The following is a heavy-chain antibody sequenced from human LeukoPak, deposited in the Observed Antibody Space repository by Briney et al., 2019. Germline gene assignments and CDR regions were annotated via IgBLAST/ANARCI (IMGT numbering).Heavy chain of an antibody. CDR1: GGSFSDYY. D-gene: IGHD3-3*01. J-gene: IGHJ4*02. V-gene: IGHV4-34*01. CDR2: INHSGIT. Sequence: SETLSLTCAVYGGSFSDYYLIWIRQPPGQGLEWIGEINHSGITSYNASIKSRVTISTDTSKNQFSLKVNSMTAADTAVYYCASSSDYDFSGGPWAQGTLVTVSS. CDR3: ASSSDYDFSGGP.